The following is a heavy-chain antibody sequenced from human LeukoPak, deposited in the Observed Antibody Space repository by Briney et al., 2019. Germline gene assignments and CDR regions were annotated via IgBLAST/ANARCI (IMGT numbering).Heavy chain of an antibody. D-gene: IGHD6-19*01. CDR2: ISAYNGNT. Sequence: ASVKVSCKASGYTFTSYVFSGVGRPLGQGFGGMGWISAYNGNTNYAQKLQGRVTMTTDTSTSTAYMELRSLRSDDTAVYYCAISGYSSGWYGYWGQGTLVTVSS. CDR3: AISGYSSGWYGY. J-gene: IGHJ4*02. V-gene: IGHV1-18*01. CDR1: GYTFTSYV.